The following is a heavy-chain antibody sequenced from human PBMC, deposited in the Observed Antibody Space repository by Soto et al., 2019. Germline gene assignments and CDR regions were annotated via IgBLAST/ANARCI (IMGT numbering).Heavy chain of an antibody. D-gene: IGHD6-19*01. CDR3: ARDHAARIAEAVSSNYFDY. J-gene: IGHJ4*02. CDR1: GFTFSSYS. Sequence: PGGSLRLSCSASGFTFSSYSMNWVRQAPGKGLEWVSYISSSSSTIYYADSVKGRFTISRDNAKNSLYLQMNSLRAEDTAVYYCARDHAARIAEAVSSNYFDYWGQGT. V-gene: IGHV3-48*01. CDR2: ISSSSSTI.